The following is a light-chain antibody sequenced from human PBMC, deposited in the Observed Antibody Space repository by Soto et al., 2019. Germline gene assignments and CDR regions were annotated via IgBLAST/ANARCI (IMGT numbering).Light chain of an antibody. Sequence: EIVLTQSPGTLSLSPGERATLSCRASQSVYINSLAWYQQKPGQPPRLLIYGAATRASDVPDRFSGSGSGADFALTITRLEPEDFVVYYCQQYGASPLTFGPGTRVD. J-gene: IGKJ3*01. CDR1: QSVYINS. CDR3: QQYGASPLT. V-gene: IGKV3-20*01. CDR2: GAA.